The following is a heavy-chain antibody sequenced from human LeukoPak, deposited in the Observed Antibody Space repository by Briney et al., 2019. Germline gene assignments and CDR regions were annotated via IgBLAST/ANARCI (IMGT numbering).Heavy chain of an antibody. Sequence: PGGSLRLSCAASGFTSSSYEMNWVRQAPGKGLEWVSYISSSGSTIYYADSVKGRFTISRDNAKNSLYLQMNSLRAEDTAVYYCARDNAGIAVAGTGGNWGQGTLVTVSS. CDR3: ARDNAGIAVAGTGGN. J-gene: IGHJ4*02. D-gene: IGHD6-19*01. CDR1: GFTSSSYE. CDR2: ISSSGSTI. V-gene: IGHV3-48*03.